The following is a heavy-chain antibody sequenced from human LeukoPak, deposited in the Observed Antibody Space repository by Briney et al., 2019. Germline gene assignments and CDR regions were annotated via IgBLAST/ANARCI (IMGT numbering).Heavy chain of an antibody. CDR1: GFTFSSNW. Sequence: GGSLRLSCAASGFTFSSNWMHWVRHAPGMGLVWVSRSNEDGSTTNYADSVKGRFTISRDNAKNTLYLQMNSLTAEDTAVYYCVRDLGGRSGHWGQGTLVTVSS. D-gene: IGHD1-26*01. CDR2: SNEDGSTT. V-gene: IGHV3-74*01. J-gene: IGHJ4*02. CDR3: VRDLGGRSGH.